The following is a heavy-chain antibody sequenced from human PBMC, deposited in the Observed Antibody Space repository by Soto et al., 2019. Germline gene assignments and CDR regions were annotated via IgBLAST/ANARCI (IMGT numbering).Heavy chain of an antibody. CDR3: ARFSIIFGMDV. D-gene: IGHD3-10*01. J-gene: IGHJ6*02. V-gene: IGHV3-74*01. CDR2: INSDGSST. Sequence: GGSLRLSCAASGFTFSSYWMHWVRQAPGKGLVWVSRINSDGSSTRYADSVKGRFTISRDNAKNTLYLQMNSLRAEDTAVYYCARFSIIFGMDVWGQGTTVTVSS. CDR1: GFTFSSYW.